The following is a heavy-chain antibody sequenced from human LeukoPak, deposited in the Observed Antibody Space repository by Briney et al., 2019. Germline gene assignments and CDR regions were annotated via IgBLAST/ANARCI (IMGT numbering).Heavy chain of an antibody. CDR1: GGTFSSYA. V-gene: IGHV1-69*04. CDR2: IIPILGIA. CDR3: ARESGVVVTIMGYFDY. J-gene: IGHJ4*02. D-gene: IGHD5-12*01. Sequence: ASVKVSCKASGGTFSSYAISCVLQAPGQGLEWMGRIIPILGIANYAQKFQGRVTITADKSTSTAYMELSSLRSEETAVYYCARESGVVVTIMGYFDYWGQGTLVTVSS.